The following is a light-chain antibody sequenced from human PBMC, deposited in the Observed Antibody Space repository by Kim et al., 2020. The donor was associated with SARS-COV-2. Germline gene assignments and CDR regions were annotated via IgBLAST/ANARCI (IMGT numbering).Light chain of an antibody. CDR2: DAS. V-gene: IGKV3-20*01. CDR1: QSVSSSY. Sequence: SPGERATLSCRASQSVSSSYLAWYQQKPVQAPRLLIYDASSRATGIPDRFSGSGSGTDFTLTITRLEPEDFAVYYCQQYGSSPLTFGGGTKVDIK. J-gene: IGKJ4*01. CDR3: QQYGSSPLT.